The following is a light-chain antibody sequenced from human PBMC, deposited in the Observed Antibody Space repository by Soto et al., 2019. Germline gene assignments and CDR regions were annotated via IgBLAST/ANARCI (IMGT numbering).Light chain of an antibody. V-gene: IGKV3-15*01. CDR3: QQYGSSPRT. CDR1: QSVSSN. CDR2: GAS. J-gene: IGKJ1*01. Sequence: EIVMTQSPATLSVSPGERATLSCRASQSVSSNLAWYQQKPGQAPRLLIYGASTRATGIPARFSGSGSGTEFTLTISSLRSEDFAVYYCQQYGSSPRTFGQGTRWIS.